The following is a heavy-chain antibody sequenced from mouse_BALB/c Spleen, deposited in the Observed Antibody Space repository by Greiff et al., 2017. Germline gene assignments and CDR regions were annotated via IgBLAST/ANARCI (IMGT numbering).Heavy chain of an antibody. V-gene: IGHV2-9*02. CDR3: ARDDSYGSSYVSPWFAY. CDR1: GFSLTSYG. CDR2: IWAGGST. D-gene: IGHD1-1*01. Sequence: VQLKESGPGLVAPSQSLSITCTVSGFSLTSYGVHWVRQPPGKGLEWLGVIWAGGSTNYNSALMSRLSISKDNSKSQVFLKMNSLQTDDTAMYYCARDDSYGSSYVSPWFAYWGQGTLVTVSA. J-gene: IGHJ3*01.